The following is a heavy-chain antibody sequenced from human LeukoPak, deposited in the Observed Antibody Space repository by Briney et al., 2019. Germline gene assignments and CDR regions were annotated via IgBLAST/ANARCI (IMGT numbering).Heavy chain of an antibody. CDR3: AKGSRGYTNYYFEY. V-gene: IGHV3-23*01. CDR2: IIGSGAST. J-gene: IGHJ4*02. Sequence: GALRLSCASSGVSFSGYSMSWVRQAPGKGLELVSTIIGSGASTFYADSVSGGCITSKDIPGNTVYLQMNSLRADDTAVYYCAKGSRGYTNYYFEYWGQGTMVTVSS. CDR1: GVSFSGYS. D-gene: IGHD2-2*02.